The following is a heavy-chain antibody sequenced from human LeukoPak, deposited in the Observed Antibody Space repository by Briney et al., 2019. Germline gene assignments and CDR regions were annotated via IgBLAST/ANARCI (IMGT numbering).Heavy chain of an antibody. Sequence: SGTLSLTCTVSGGSISSGGYYWSWIRQHPGKGLEWIGYIYYSGSTYYNPSLKSRVTILVDTSKSQFSLKLSSVTAADTAVYYCASPAVAGTSFDYWGQGTLVTVSS. CDR3: ASPAVAGTSFDY. J-gene: IGHJ4*02. D-gene: IGHD6-19*01. CDR1: GGSISSGGYY. V-gene: IGHV4-31*03. CDR2: IYYSGST.